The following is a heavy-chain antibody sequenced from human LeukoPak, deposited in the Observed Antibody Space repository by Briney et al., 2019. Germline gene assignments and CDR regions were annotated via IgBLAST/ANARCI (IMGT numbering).Heavy chain of an antibody. Sequence: WASVKVSCKASGYTFTSYYIHWVRQTPGQGLEWMGIINPSGSYTNYAQKFQGRVTMTGDTSTNTVYMELSSLRSEDTAVYYCARDSRSYDILTGYYQYNGMDVWGQGTTVTVSS. D-gene: IGHD3-9*01. CDR1: GYTFTSYY. CDR2: INPSGSYT. J-gene: IGHJ6*02. CDR3: ARDSRSYDILTGYYQYNGMDV. V-gene: IGHV1-46*01.